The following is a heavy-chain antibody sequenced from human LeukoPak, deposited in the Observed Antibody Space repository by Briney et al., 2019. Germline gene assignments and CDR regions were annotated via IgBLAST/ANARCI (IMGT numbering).Heavy chain of an antibody. D-gene: IGHD3-10*01. Sequence: GGSLRLSCAVSGFTFSNFDMNWVRQAPGKGLEWVSYISTMSSTKYYADSVKGRFTISRDNSKNTLYLQMNTVRAEDTAVYYCARGPYYGSGTLDYWGQGTLVVVSS. J-gene: IGHJ4*02. CDR1: GFTFSNFD. CDR2: ISTMSSTK. V-gene: IGHV3-48*01. CDR3: ARGPYYGSGTLDY.